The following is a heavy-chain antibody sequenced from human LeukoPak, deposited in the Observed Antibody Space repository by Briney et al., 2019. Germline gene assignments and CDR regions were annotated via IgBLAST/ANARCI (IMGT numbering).Heavy chain of an antibody. Sequence: PGGSLRLSCAASGFTFSSYSMNWVRQAPGKGLEWVSYISSSSSTIYYADSVKGRFTISRDNAKNSLYLQMNSLRAEDTAVYYCARELSGYYGSGAPPHWYFDLWGRGTLVTVSS. D-gene: IGHD3-10*01. V-gene: IGHV3-48*04. J-gene: IGHJ2*01. CDR3: ARELSGYYGSGAPPHWYFDL. CDR2: ISSSSSTI. CDR1: GFTFSSYS.